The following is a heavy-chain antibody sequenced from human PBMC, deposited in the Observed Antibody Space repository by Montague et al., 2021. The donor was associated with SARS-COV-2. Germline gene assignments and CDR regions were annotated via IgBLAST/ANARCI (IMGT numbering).Heavy chain of an antibody. V-gene: IGHV4-4*08. J-gene: IGHJ4*02. CDR2: QYSGGIT. CDR1: GASISSYD. Sequence: SETLSLTCSVYGASISSYDWSWIGRPPGKVLEWIAYQYSGGITGYNPSLKSRGTISVDTSKNQVSLRLKSVTAADTAVYYCAREGLVGGDYLDLWGQGTLVTVSS. CDR3: AREGLVGGDYLDL. D-gene: IGHD3-16*01.